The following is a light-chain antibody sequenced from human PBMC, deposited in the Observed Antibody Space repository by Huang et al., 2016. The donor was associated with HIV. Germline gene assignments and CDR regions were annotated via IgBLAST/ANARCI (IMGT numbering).Light chain of an antibody. CDR2: AAS. Sequence: DIQMTQSPSSLSASVGDRVSITCRASQSVANYLNWYQQKPGKAPTLLIFAASNLQSGVPSRFSGSGSGTDFTLTINSLQPEDFATYYCQQTYNNPRTFGQGTKLEIK. CDR1: QSVANY. J-gene: IGKJ2*01. V-gene: IGKV1-39*01. CDR3: QQTYNNPRT.